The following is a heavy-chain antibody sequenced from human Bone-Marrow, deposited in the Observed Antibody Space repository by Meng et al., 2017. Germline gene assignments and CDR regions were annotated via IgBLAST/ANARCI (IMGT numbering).Heavy chain of an antibody. Sequence: SETLSLTCTVSGGSISSGRYYWNWIRQPPGKGLEWIGSVYYSGITYYNPSLESRVTISVDTSKNQFSLKLSSVTAADTAVYYCARGPWVGRYYYYGMDVWGQGTTVTVSS. CDR3: ARGPWVGRYYYYGMDV. V-gene: IGHV4-39*07. CDR1: GGSISSGRYY. CDR2: VYYSGIT. J-gene: IGHJ6*02. D-gene: IGHD1-26*01.